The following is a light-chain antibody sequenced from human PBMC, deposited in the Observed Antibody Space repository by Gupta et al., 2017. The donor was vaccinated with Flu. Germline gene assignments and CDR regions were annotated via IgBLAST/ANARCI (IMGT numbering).Light chain of an antibody. CDR3: CAYVGNYALL. V-gene: IGLV2-11*03. Sequence: GQSVTISCTRPNNGSGGWFSWFRQHPGKVHQLIIYEVNKRPSGVPDRFSGSKSDNTASLTISGLQTDDEADYYCCAYVGNYALLFGGGTKVTVL. CDR1: NNGSGGW. J-gene: IGLJ3*02. CDR2: EVN.